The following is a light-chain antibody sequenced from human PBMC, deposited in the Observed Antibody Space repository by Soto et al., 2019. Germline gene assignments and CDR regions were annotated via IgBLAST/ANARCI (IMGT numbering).Light chain of an antibody. CDR1: QSISPW. V-gene: IGKV1-5*03. J-gene: IGKJ1*01. CDR2: KAS. CDR3: QQYNSYPWP. Sequence: DIQMTQSPSTLSASVGDRVTITCRASQSISPWLAWYQQKPGKAPNLLIYKASSLESGVPSRFSGSGSGTEFTLTISSLQPDDFAAYYCQQYNSYPWPFGQGTKVEIK.